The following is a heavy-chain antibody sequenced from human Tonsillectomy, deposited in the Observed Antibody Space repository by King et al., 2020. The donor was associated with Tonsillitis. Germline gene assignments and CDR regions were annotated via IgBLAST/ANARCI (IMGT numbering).Heavy chain of an antibody. CDR1: GYTFTGYY. J-gene: IGHJ5*02. D-gene: IGHD2-2*01. Sequence: VQLVESGAEVKKPGASVKVSCKASGYTFTGYYMHWVRHAPGQGLERMGWINPNSGGTNYAQKFQGRVTMTRDTSISTAYMELSRLRSDDTAVYYCAREECSSTSCYPWFDPWGQGTLVTVSS. CDR3: AREECSSTSCYPWFDP. CDR2: INPNSGGT. V-gene: IGHV1-2*02.